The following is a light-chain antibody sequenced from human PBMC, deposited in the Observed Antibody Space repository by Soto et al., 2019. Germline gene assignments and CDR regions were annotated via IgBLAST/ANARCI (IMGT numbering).Light chain of an antibody. V-gene: IGLV2-14*01. J-gene: IGLJ1*01. CDR3: SSYTSSSTLGGV. CDR2: EVS. CDR1: SSDVGGYNY. Sequence: QSALTQPASVSGSPGQSITISCTGTSSDVGGYNYVSWYQQHPGKAPKLMIYEVSNRPSGVSNRFSGSKSGNTASLTISGLQAEDEADYYCSSYTSSSTLGGVLGTGAKLTVL.